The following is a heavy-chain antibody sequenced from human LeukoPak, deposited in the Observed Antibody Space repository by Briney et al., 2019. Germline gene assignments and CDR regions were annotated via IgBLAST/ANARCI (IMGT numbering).Heavy chain of an antibody. V-gene: IGHV4-4*02. Sequence: SGTLSLTCDVSDVSIFRSNWWSWIRQPPGKGLEWIGEINHSGSTNYNPSLKSRVTISVDTSKNQFSLKLSSVTAADTAVYYCARGRIYDYVWGSYRQLYYYYYMDVWGKGTTVTISS. CDR3: ARGRIYDYVWGSYRQLYYYYYMDV. CDR1: DVSIFRSNW. D-gene: IGHD3-16*02. CDR2: INHSGST. J-gene: IGHJ6*03.